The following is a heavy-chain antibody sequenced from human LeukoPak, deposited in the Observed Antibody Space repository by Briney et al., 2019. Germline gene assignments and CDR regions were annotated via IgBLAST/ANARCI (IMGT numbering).Heavy chain of an antibody. CDR2: ISGSGGST. Sequence: PGGSLRLSCAASGFTFSSYAMSWVRQAPGKGLEWVSAISGSGGSTYYADSVKGRFTISRDNSKNTLYLQMNSLRAEDTAVYYCAKDDARPNYYDSSGQPPNPSDPWGQGTLVTVSS. CDR3: AKDDARPNYYDSSGQPPNPSDP. V-gene: IGHV3-23*01. CDR1: GFTFSSYA. D-gene: IGHD3-22*01. J-gene: IGHJ5*02.